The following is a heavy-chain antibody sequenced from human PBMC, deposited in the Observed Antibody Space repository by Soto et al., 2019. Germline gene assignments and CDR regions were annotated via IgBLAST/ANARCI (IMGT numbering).Heavy chain of an antibody. V-gene: IGHV3-23*01. J-gene: IGHJ2*01. Sequence: EVQLLESGGGLVQPGGSLRLSCAASGFTFSSYAMSWVRQAPGKGLEWVSAISGSGGSTYYADSVKSRFTISRDNSKNTLYLQMNSLRAEDTAVYYCASHLSGDWYFDLWGRGTLVTVSS. D-gene: IGHD3-10*01. CDR2: ISGSGGST. CDR1: GFTFSSYA. CDR3: ASHLSGDWYFDL.